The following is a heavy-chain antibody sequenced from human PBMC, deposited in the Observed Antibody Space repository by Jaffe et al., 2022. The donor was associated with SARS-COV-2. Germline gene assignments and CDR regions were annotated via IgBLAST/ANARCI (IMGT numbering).Heavy chain of an antibody. CDR1: GFTFSSYW. Sequence: EVQLVESGGGLVQPGGSLRLSCVASGFTFSSYWMTWVRQAPGKGLEWVANIKQDGSEKYYVDSVKGRFTISRDNAEKSLYLQMNSLRAEDTAVYYCARGPIQVWLPPVYWGQGALVTVSS. D-gene: IGHD5-18*01. CDR2: IKQDGSEK. CDR3: ARGPIQVWLPPVY. V-gene: IGHV3-7*03. J-gene: IGHJ4*02.